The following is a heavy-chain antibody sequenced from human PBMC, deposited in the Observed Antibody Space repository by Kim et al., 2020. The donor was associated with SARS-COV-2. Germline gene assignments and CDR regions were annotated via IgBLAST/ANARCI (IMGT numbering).Heavy chain of an antibody. CDR2: IYFSGST. J-gene: IGHJ3*02. CDR3: ARPQYYYDSSCGAHAFDI. CDR1: GGSISSSSYY. D-gene: IGHD3-22*01. V-gene: IGHV4-39*01. Sequence: SETLSLTCTVSGGSISSSSYYWGWIRQPPGKGLEWIGSIYFSGSTYYNPSLKSRVTISVDTSKNQFSLKLSSVTAADTAVYYCARPQYYYDSSCGAHAFDIWGQWTMVTVSS.